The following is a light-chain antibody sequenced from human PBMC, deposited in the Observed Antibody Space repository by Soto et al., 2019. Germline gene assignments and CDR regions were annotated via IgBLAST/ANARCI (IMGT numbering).Light chain of an antibody. CDR2: DAF. J-gene: IGKJ5*01. CDR1: QSVSTY. CDR3: QQRSNWPPIT. Sequence: EIVLTQSPATLSLSPGERATLSCRASQSVSTYLAWYQQKPGQAPRLLIYDAFNRATGVPARFRGSGSGTDFTLTISGLEPEDFALYYCQQRSNWPPITFGQGTRLEIK. V-gene: IGKV3-11*01.